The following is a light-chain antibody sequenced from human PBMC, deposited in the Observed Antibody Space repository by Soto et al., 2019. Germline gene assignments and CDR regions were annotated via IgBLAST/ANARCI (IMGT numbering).Light chain of an antibody. Sequence: DIQMTQSPSTLSASVGDRVTITCRASQSISSWLAWYQQKPGKAPKLLIYDASSLESGVPSRFSGSGSGTDFTLTISRLEPEDFAVYYCQKYGSSLPITFGQGTRLEIK. J-gene: IGKJ5*01. CDR3: QKYGSSLPIT. CDR1: QSISSW. V-gene: IGKV1-5*01. CDR2: DAS.